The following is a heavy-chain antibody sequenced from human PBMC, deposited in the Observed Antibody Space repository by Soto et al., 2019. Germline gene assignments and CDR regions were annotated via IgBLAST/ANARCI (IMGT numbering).Heavy chain of an antibody. V-gene: IGHV4-59*08. Sequence: QVQLQASGPGLVKPSETLSLTCTVSGGSITNYYCSWFRQPPGKGLEWIGYIQYNGYSAYNLSLKRRVTMSMDTSKTQFSLMLESVTATDTAVYYCARHGFGSLHGLVDVWGPGTTVIVSS. CDR1: GGSITNYY. J-gene: IGHJ6*02. CDR2: IQYNGYS. CDR3: ARHGFGSLHGLVDV. D-gene: IGHD3-10*01.